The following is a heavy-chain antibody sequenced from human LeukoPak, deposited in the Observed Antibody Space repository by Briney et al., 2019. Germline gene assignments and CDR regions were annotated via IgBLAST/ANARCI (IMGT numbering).Heavy chain of an antibody. D-gene: IGHD3-22*01. V-gene: IGHV3-23*01. Sequence: GGSLRLSCAASGFTFSNYAMSWVRQAPGKGLEWVSAISGSGGSTYYADSVKGRFTISRDNSKNTLYLQMNSLRAEDTAVYYCAKDPGYYYDTSGYYYFDYWGQGTLVTVSS. CDR3: AKDPGYYYDTSGYYYFDY. J-gene: IGHJ4*02. CDR1: GFTFSNYA. CDR2: ISGSGGST.